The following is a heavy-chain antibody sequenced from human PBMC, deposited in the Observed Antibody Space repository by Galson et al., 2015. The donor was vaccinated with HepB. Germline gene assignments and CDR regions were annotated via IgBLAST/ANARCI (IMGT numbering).Heavy chain of an antibody. V-gene: IGHV3-49*04. CDR3: TRDWEWELLPDY. J-gene: IGHJ4*02. CDR2: IRSKAYGGTT. Sequence: SLRLSCAASGFTFGDYAMSWVRQAPGKGLEWVGFIRSKAYGGTTEYAASVKGRFTISRDDSKSIAYLQMNSLKTEDTAVYYCTRDWEWELLPDYWGQGTLVTVSS. D-gene: IGHD1-26*01. CDR1: GFTFGDYA.